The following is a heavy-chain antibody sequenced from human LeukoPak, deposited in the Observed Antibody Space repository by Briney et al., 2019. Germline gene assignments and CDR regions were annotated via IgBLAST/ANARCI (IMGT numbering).Heavy chain of an antibody. CDR1: GGSINSATYF. CDR3: ARGRTFDN. V-gene: IGHV4-31*03. Sequence: PSQTLSLTCTVSGGSINSATYFWNWIRQRPGKGLEWIGYIYNSGSTYYNPSLKSRITISVDTSKTQFSLRLSSVTAADTAVYYCARGRTFDNWGQGTLVTVSS. CDR2: IYNSGST. J-gene: IGHJ4*02.